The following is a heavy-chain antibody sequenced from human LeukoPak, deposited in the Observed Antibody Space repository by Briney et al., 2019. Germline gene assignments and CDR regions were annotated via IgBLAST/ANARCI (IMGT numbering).Heavy chain of an antibody. CDR3: ARGSRALWFGELSYWYFDL. D-gene: IGHD3-10*01. CDR1: GYTFTGYY. J-gene: IGHJ2*01. V-gene: IGHV1-2*02. CDR2: INPNSGGT. Sequence: GASVKVSCKAAGYTFTGYYMHWVRQAHGQGLEWMGWINPNSGGTNYAQKFQGRVTMTRDTSISTAYMELSRLRSDDTAVYYCARGSRALWFGELSYWYFDLWGRGTLVTVSS.